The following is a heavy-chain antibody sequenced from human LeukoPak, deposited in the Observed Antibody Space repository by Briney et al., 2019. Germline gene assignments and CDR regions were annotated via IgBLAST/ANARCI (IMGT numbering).Heavy chain of an antibody. D-gene: IGHD6-19*01. J-gene: IGHJ4*02. CDR2: INVDNGNT. V-gene: IGHV1-18*01. CDR3: GKGARSSGLTTN. CDR1: GYTFSNYG. Sequence: GASVKVSCKASGYTFSNYGISWVRQAPGQGLEWMGWINVDNGNTHYAQKFQGRVTMTTDTSTNTAYMDLRSLRSDDTAVYYCGKGARSSGLTTNWGRGTLVTVSS.